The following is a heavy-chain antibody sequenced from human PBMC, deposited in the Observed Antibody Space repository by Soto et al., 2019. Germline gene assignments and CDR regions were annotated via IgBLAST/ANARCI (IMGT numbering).Heavy chain of an antibody. CDR2: IYHSGST. J-gene: IGHJ3*02. Sequence: SETLSLTCAVSGGSISSGGYSWSWIRQPPGKGLEWIGYIYHSGSTYYNPSLKSRVTISVDRSKNQFSLKLSSVTAADTAVYYCARVVAANRNPQDDDTFDISGQGTMVTVSS. CDR1: GGSISSGGYS. V-gene: IGHV4-30-2*01. CDR3: ARVVAANRNPQDDDTFDI. D-gene: IGHD1-20*01.